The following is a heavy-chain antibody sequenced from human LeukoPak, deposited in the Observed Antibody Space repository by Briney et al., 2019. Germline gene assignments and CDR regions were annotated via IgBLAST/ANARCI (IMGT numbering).Heavy chain of an antibody. D-gene: IGHD6-19*01. CDR3: ARQISSGWYPGAFDI. Sequence: SETLSLTCTVSGGSISSYYWSWIRQPPGKGLEWIGYIYYSGSTNYNPSLKSRVTISVDTSKNQFSPKLSSVTAADTAVYYCARQISSGWYPGAFDIWGQGTMVTVSS. J-gene: IGHJ3*02. V-gene: IGHV4-59*08. CDR1: GGSISSYY. CDR2: IYYSGST.